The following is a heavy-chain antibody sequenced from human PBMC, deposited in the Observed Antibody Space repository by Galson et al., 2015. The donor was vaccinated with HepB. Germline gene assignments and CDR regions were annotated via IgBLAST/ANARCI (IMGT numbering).Heavy chain of an antibody. D-gene: IGHD3-16*01. V-gene: IGHV1-46*03. CDR3: ARGGGDRDYDYYVMDV. J-gene: IGHJ6*02. CDR1: GYTFSKYY. Sequence: SVKVSCKASGYTFSKYYIHWVRQAPGQGLEWMGIINPSGGSSSHAQRFQGRVTMTRDTSTGTVYMELSSLRSEDTAVYYCARGGGDRDYDYYVMDVWGQGATLTVS. CDR2: INPSGGSS.